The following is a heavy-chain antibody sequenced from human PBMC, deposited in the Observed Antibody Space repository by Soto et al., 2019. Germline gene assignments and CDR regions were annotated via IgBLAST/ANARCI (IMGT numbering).Heavy chain of an antibody. CDR2: ISGSGGST. D-gene: IGHD3-22*01. V-gene: IGHV3-23*01. J-gene: IGHJ4*02. CDR3: AKDGGGYYYDSSGYPHPGYYFDY. Sequence: GGSLRLSCAASGFTFSSYAISWVRQAPGKGLEWVSAISGSGGSTYYADSVKGRFTISRDNSKNTLYLQMNSLRAEDTAVYYCAKDGGGYYYDSSGYPHPGYYFDYWGQGTLVTVSS. CDR1: GFTFSSYA.